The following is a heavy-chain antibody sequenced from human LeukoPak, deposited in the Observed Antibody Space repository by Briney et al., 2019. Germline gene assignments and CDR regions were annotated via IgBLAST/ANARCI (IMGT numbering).Heavy chain of an antibody. CDR2: VWYDGSNK. D-gene: IGHD2-15*01. CDR1: GFSFSSFG. CDR3: ARDVVAATQTFSYDMDV. J-gene: IGHJ6*02. V-gene: IGHV3-33*01. Sequence: GGSLRLSCAASGFSFSSFGIHWVRQAPGKGLEWVAIVWYDGSNKHYADSVKGRFTISRDNSKNTLYLQMNSLRAEDTAVYYCARDVVAATQTFSYDMDVWGQGTTVTVSS.